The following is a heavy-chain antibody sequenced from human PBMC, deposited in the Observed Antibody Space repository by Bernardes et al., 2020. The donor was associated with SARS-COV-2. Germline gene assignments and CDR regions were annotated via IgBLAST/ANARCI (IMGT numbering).Heavy chain of an antibody. J-gene: IGHJ1*01. V-gene: IGHV3-64D*06. Sequence: GGSLRLSCSASGFTFRTHAMQWVRQAPGKGPVYVSGISSDGSNSYYVESVKGRFTVSRENSKNTLYLEMSSLRVEDTAVYYCVNSFSQAATGTFTWGQGNLVTVSS. D-gene: IGHD1-7*01. CDR1: GFTFRTHA. CDR2: ISSDGSNS. CDR3: VNSFSQAATGTFT.